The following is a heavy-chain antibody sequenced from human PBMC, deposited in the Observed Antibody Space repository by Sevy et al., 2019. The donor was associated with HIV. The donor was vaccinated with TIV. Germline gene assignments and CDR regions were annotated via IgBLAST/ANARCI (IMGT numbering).Heavy chain of an antibody. D-gene: IGHD2-15*01. CDR2: ISYDGSNK. Sequence: GGSLRVSCAASGFTFSSYAMHWVRQAPGKGLEWVAVISYDGSNKYYADSVKGRFTISRDNSKNTLYLQMNSLRAEDMAVYYCARGVSRIYWYFDLWGRGTLVTVSS. CDR3: ARGVSRIYWYFDL. J-gene: IGHJ2*01. CDR1: GFTFSSYA. V-gene: IGHV3-30-3*01.